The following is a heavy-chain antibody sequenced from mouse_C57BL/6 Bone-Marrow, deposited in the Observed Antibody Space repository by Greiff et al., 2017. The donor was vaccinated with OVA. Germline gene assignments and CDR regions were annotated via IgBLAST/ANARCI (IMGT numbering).Heavy chain of an antibody. CDR3: ASGLIFYDYDGWYFDV. V-gene: IGHV14-2*01. CDR1: GFNIKDYY. Sequence: DVQLQESGAELVKPGASVKLSCTASGFNIKDYYMHWVKQRTEQGLEWIGRIDPEDGETKYAPKFQGKATITADTSSNTAYLQLSSLTSEDTAVYYCASGLIFYDYDGWYFDVWGTGTTVTVSS. D-gene: IGHD2-4*01. J-gene: IGHJ1*03. CDR2: IDPEDGET.